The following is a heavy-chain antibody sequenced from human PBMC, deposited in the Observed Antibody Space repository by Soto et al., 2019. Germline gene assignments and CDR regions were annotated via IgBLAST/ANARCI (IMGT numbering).Heavy chain of an antibody. CDR3: ARDRAYCSGGSCYPAVNY. V-gene: IGHV3-11*01. J-gene: IGHJ4*02. Sequence: PGGSLRLSCAASGFTFSDYYMSWIRQAPGKGLEWVSYISSSGSTIYYADSVKGRFTISRDNAKNSLYLQMNSLRAEDTAVYYCARDRAYCSGGSCYPAVNYWGQGTLVTVSS. CDR2: ISSSGSTI. CDR1: GFTFSDYY. D-gene: IGHD2-15*01.